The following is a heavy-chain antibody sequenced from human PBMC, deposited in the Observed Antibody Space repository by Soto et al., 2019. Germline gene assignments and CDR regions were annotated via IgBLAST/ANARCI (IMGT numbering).Heavy chain of an antibody. J-gene: IGHJ6*02. CDR2: IIPIVGTA. CDR3: ARAGEIAYQNYYYYGIDV. CDR1: GGTFSSYA. Sequence: QVQLVQSGAEVKKPGSSVKVSCKASGGTFSSYAISWVRQAPGQGLEWMGGIIPIVGTANYAQKFQGRVTITADESTSTAYMELSSLRSEDTAVYYCARAGEIAYQNYYYYGIDVWGQGTTVTVSS. D-gene: IGHD3-10*01. V-gene: IGHV1-69*01.